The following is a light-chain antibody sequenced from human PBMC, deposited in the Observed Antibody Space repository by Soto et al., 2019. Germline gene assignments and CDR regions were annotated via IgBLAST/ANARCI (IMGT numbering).Light chain of an antibody. CDR1: NIGRKS. CDR2: DDS. V-gene: IGLV3-21*02. Sequence: SYELTQPPSVSGAPGQTARITCGGNNIGRKSVHWYQQKPGQAPVLAVFDDSDRPSGIPERFSGSNSGNTATLTISSGEAGDEADYFCQVWDSTNDHFVFGTGTKV. J-gene: IGLJ1*01. CDR3: QVWDSTNDHFV.